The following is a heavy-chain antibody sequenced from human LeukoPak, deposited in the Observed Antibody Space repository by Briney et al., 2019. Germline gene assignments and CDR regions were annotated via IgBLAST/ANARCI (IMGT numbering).Heavy chain of an antibody. CDR2: IYYSGST. D-gene: IGHD1-26*01. Sequence: SETLSLTCTVSGGSISSYYWSWIRQPPGKGLEWIGYIYYSGSTNYNPSLKSRVTISVDTSKNQFSLKLSSVTAADTAVYYCARRIQYSGSYYVSAFDIWGQGTMVAVSS. CDR3: ARRIQYSGSYYVSAFDI. J-gene: IGHJ3*02. V-gene: IGHV4-59*01. CDR1: GGSISSYY.